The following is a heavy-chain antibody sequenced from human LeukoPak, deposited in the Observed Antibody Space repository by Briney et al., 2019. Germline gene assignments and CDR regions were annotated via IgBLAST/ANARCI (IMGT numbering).Heavy chain of an antibody. CDR2: IKYDGSLK. CDR3: VRDSETVLNGVWYDVFDI. V-gene: IGHV3-7*01. J-gene: IGHJ3*02. CDR1: DLMFSRYW. D-gene: IGHD2-8*01. Sequence: PGGSLRLSCAASDLMFSRYWMNWVRQAPGKGLEWVANIKYDGSLKYYGNSVRGRFTISRDNAENSLFLQMNSLKAEDTAIYYCVRDSETVLNGVWYDVFDIWGQGTMVSVSS.